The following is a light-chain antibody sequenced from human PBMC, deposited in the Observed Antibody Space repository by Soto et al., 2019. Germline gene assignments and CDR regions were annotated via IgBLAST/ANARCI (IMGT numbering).Light chain of an antibody. Sequence: VLTQSHATLSLSQGEISTISLSCLQNIKTNLAWYQHKPGQAPRILIYGAFTGATGVPARFSGSGSGTEFTLTISSLQSEDFAVYYCQQYNNWPPWGAFGQGTKVDIK. V-gene: IGKV3-15*01. CDR2: GAF. CDR1: QNIKTN. CDR3: QQYNNWPPWGA. J-gene: IGKJ1*01.